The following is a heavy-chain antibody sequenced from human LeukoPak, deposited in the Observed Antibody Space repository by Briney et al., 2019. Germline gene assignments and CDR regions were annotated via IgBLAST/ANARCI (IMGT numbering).Heavy chain of an antibody. CDR2: ISRSDST. CDR1: GASISSSYW. CDR3: ARETDYSNPNYFDP. V-gene: IGHV4-4*02. Sequence: PSETLSLTCAVSGASISSSYWWTWVRQPPGKGLEWVGQISRSDSTNYDPSLRSRVTISIDKSKNQFSLNLISVTAADTAVYYCARETDYSNPNYFDPWGQGTLVTVSS. J-gene: IGHJ5*02. D-gene: IGHD4-11*01.